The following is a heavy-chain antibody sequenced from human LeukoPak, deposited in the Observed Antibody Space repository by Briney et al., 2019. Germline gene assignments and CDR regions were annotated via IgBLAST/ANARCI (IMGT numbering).Heavy chain of an antibody. CDR3: RAVAGTGTDY. CDR2: ISYDGSNK. D-gene: IGHD6-19*01. CDR1: GFTFSSYA. J-gene: IGHJ4*02. V-gene: IGHV3-30*04. Sequence: GGSLRLSCAASGFTFSSYAMHRVRQAPGKGLEWVAVISYDGSNKYYADSVKGRFTISRDNSKNTLYLQMNSLRAEDTAVYYCRAVAGTGTDYWGQGTLVTVSS.